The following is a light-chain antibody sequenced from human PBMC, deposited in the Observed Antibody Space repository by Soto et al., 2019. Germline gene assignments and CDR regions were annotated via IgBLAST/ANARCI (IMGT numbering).Light chain of an antibody. CDR1: QSINGW. Sequence: DIQLTQSPSTLSASVGDRVTITCRASQSINGWLAWYQQKPGQAPNLLIYKASTLESGVPSRFSGSGSGTEFTLTVSSLQPDDFATYYCQQSYKTPHTFGQGTKLETK. J-gene: IGKJ2*01. CDR3: QQSYKTPHT. V-gene: IGKV1-5*03. CDR2: KAS.